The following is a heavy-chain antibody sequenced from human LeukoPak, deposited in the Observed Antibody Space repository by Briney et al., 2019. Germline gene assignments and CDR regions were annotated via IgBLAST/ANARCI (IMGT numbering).Heavy chain of an antibody. CDR2: ISSSSSYI. D-gene: IGHD6-6*01. CDR1: GFTFSSYS. J-gene: IGHJ4*02. CDR3: ARVVRGRSSYLDS. V-gene: IGHV3-21*01. Sequence: GGSLRLSCAASGFTFSSYSMNWVRQAPGKGLEWVSSISSSSSYIYYADSVKGRFTISRDNAKNSLYLQMNSLRAEDTAVYYCARVVRGRSSYLDSWGQGTLVTVSS.